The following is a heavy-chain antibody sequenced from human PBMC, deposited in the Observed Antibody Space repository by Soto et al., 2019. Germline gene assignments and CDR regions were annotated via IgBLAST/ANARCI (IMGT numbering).Heavy chain of an antibody. J-gene: IGHJ4*02. V-gene: IGHV4-34*01. CDR2: INHSGST. D-gene: IGHD2-15*01. CDR1: GGSFSGYY. CDR3: ARAAPRYCSGGSCYSGRAY. Sequence: QVQLQQWGAGLLKPSETLSLTCAVYGGSFSGYYWSWIRQPPGKGLEWIGEINHSGSTNYNPSLKSRDTISVDTSKNQFSLKLSSVTAADTAVYYCARAAPRYCSGGSCYSGRAYWGQGTLVTVSS.